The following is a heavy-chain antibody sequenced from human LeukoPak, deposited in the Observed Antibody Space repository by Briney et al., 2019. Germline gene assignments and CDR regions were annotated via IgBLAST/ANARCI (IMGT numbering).Heavy chain of an antibody. D-gene: IGHD4-23*01. CDR2: ISAYNGNT. CDR3: ARVGGDGGY. CDR1: GYTFTSFG. V-gene: IGHV1-18*01. Sequence: ASVKVSCKASGYTFTSFGITWVRQAPGQGLEWMGWISAYNGNTNYAQKPQGRVTITADKSTSTAYMELSSLRTEDTAVYYCARVGGDGGYWGQGTLVTVSS. J-gene: IGHJ4*02.